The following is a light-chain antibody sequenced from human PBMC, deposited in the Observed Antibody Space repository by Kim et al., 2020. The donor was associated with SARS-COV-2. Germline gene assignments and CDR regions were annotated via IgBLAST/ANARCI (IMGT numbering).Light chain of an antibody. J-gene: IGLJ2*01. CDR3: SAWDDSLNGPV. CDR2: GDD. V-gene: IGLV1-44*01. Sequence: ELTQPPSASGTPGQRVTISCSGVNSNIGSNNVHWYQQLPGTAPKLLIYGDDRRPSGVPDRFSASKSDTSGSLAISGLLSEDEADYFCSAWDDSLNGPVFGGGTQLTVL. CDR1: NSNIGSNN.